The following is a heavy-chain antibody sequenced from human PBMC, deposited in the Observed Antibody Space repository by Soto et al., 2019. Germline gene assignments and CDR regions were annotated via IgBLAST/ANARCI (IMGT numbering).Heavy chain of an antibody. CDR1: GFTFSSYS. D-gene: IGHD3-10*01. V-gene: IGHV3-23*01. Sequence: GGSLRLSCAASGFTFSSYSMSWVRQAPGKGLEWVSGFRSGGDDGTTHYADSVKGRFTISRDNSKNTLFLQMDSLRAEDTAIYYCAKKVNSGPGSQYFDYWGQGTLVTVSA. CDR3: AKKVNSGPGSQYFDY. CDR2: FRSGGDDGTT. J-gene: IGHJ4*02.